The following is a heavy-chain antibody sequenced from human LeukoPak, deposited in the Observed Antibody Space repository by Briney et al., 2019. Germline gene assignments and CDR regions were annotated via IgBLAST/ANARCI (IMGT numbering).Heavy chain of an antibody. J-gene: IGHJ4*02. CDR2: INHSGST. CDR1: GGSFSGYY. V-gene: IGHV4-34*01. CDR3: ARGSRVVYYDILTGYYKSPLFDY. D-gene: IGHD3-9*01. Sequence: SETLSLTCAVYGGSFSGYYWSWIGQPPGKRLEWIGEINHSGSTNYNPSLKSRVTISVGTSKNQFSLKLSSVTAADTAVYYCARGSRVVYYDILTGYYKSPLFDYWGQGTLVTVSS.